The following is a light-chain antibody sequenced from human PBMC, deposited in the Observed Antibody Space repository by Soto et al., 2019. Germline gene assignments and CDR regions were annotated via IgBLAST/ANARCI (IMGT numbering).Light chain of an antibody. CDR3: SSYTRSSTYV. J-gene: IGLJ1*01. V-gene: IGLV2-14*01. CDR1: SSDVGGYDS. Sequence: QSALTQPASVSGSPGQSITISCTGTSSDVGGYDSVSWYQQHPGKAPKLVIYDVGNRPSGVSDRFSGSKSGNTASLTISGLQAEDEAEYYCSSYTRSSTYVFGAGTKLTVL. CDR2: DVG.